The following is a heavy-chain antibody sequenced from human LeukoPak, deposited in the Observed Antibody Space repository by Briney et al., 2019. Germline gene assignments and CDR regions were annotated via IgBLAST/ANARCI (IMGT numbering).Heavy chain of an antibody. D-gene: IGHD3-22*01. J-gene: IGHJ4*02. CDR3: ARDHRRYYDSSGYIRRYFDY. CDR1: GYTFTSYY. Sequence: ASVTVSCKASGYTFTSYYMHWVRQAPGQGLEWMGIINPSGGSTSYAQKFQGRVTMTRDTSTSTVYMELSSLRSEDTAVYYCARDHRRYYDSSGYIRRYFDYWGQGTLVTVSS. CDR2: INPSGGST. V-gene: IGHV1-46*01.